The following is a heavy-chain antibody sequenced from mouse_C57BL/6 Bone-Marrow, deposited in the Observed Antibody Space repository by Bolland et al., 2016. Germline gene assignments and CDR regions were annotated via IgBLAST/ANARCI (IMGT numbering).Heavy chain of an antibody. CDR2: IYPGGGYT. J-gene: IGHJ1*03. Sequence: GDIYPGGGYTNYNEKFKGKATLTADKSSSTAYMQCSSLTSEDSAIYYCARSYSDWYFDVWGTG. CDR3: ARSYSDWYFDV. D-gene: IGHD2-10*01. V-gene: IGHV1-63*01.